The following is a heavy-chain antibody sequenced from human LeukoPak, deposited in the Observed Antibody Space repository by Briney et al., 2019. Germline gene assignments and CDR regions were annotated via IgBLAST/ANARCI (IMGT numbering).Heavy chain of an antibody. CDR1: GYTFTGYY. D-gene: IGHD2-15*01. J-gene: IGHJ3*02. V-gene: IGHV1-2*02. Sequence: ASVKVSCKASGYTFTGYYMHWVRQAPGQGLEWMGWINPNSGGTNYAQKFQGRVTMTSDTSISTAYMELRSLRSDDTAVYYCARHRYCSGGSCERWGAFDIWGQGTMVTVSS. CDR3: ARHRYCSGGSCERWGAFDI. CDR2: INPNSGGT.